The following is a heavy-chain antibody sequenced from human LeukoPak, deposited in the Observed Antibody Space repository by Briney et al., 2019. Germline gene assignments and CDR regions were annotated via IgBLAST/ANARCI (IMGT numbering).Heavy chain of an antibody. CDR2: IYYSGST. CDR1: GGSISSYY. CDR3: ARVWGYYGSGSYNWFDP. Sequence: SETLSLTCTVSGGSISSYYWSWIRQPPGKGLVWIGYIYYSGSTNYNPSLKSRVTISVDTSKNQFSLKLSSVTAADTAVYYCARVWGYYGSGSYNWFDPWGQGTLVTVSS. V-gene: IGHV4-59*01. D-gene: IGHD3-10*01. J-gene: IGHJ5*02.